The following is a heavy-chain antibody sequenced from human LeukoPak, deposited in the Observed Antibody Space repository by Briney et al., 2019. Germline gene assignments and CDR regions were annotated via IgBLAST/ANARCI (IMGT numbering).Heavy chain of an antibody. D-gene: IGHD3-22*01. J-gene: IGHJ3*02. CDR1: GGSISSGGYY. Sequence: SETLSLTCTVSGGSISSGGYYWSWIRQHPGKGLEWIGYIYYSGSTYYNPSLKSRVTISVDTSKNQFSLKLSSVTAADTAVYYCARTEVVITYAFDIWGQGTMVTVSS. V-gene: IGHV4-30-4*08. CDR2: IYYSGST. CDR3: ARTEVVITYAFDI.